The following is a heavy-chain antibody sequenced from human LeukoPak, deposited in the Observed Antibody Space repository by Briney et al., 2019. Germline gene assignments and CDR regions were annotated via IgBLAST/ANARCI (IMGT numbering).Heavy chain of an antibody. J-gene: IGHJ5*02. CDR2: IIPIFGTA. V-gene: IGHV1-69*06. D-gene: IGHD3-10*01. Sequence: ASVKVSCKASGGTFSSYAISWVRQAPGQGLEWRGGIIPIFGTANYAQKFQGRVTITADKSTSTAYMELSSLRSEDTAVYYCARASMVRGVNPGWFDPWGQGTLVTVSS. CDR1: GGTFSSYA. CDR3: ARASMVRGVNPGWFDP.